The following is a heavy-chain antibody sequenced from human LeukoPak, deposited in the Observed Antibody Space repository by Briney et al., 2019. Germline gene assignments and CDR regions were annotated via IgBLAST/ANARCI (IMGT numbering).Heavy chain of an antibody. Sequence: ASVKVSCKASGYSFTAYYIHWVRQAPGQGLEWMGWINPYSGDTDYAQRFQGRVTLTGDTSISTTYMDVNGLTSDDTGVYFCARIGYCNGTDCHDAFDLWGQGTTVTVSS. CDR2: INPYSGDT. CDR1: GYSFTAYY. CDR3: ARIGYCNGTDCHDAFDL. D-gene: IGHD2-15*01. V-gene: IGHV1-2*02. J-gene: IGHJ3*01.